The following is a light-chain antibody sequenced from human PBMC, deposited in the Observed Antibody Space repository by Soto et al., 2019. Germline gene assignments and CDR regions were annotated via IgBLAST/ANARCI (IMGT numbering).Light chain of an antibody. J-gene: IGLJ2*01. CDR2: EVS. Sequence: QSALTQPPSVSGSPGQSVTISCTGTSSDVGSYNRVSWYQQPPGTAPKVVIYEVSNRPSGVPDRFSGSKSGNTASLTISGLRAEDEADYHCSSYTSRSAVIFGGGTKVTVL. CDR3: SSYTSRSAVI. V-gene: IGLV2-18*02. CDR1: SSDVGSYNR.